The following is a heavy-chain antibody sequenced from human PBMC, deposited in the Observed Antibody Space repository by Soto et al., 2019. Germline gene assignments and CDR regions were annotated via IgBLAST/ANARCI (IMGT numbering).Heavy chain of an antibody. V-gene: IGHV3-33*01. CDR3: ARDLRITMFGVVISGNTDV. CDR1: GFTFSSYG. CDR2: IWYDGSNK. J-gene: IGHJ6*03. Sequence: QVHLVESGGGGVQPGRSLRLSCAASGFTFSSYGMHWVRQAPGKGLEWVAVIWYDGSNKYYADSVKGRFTISRDNSKNTLYLQRNSLRAEDTAVYYCARDLRITMFGVVISGNTDVCGKGTTVTVSS. D-gene: IGHD3-3*01.